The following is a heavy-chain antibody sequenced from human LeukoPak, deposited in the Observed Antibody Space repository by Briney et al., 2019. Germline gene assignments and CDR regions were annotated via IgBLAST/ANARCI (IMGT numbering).Heavy chain of an antibody. D-gene: IGHD6-6*01. J-gene: IGHJ4*02. CDR3: ARLLPASRHYFDY. CDR1: GLTVSSEY. Sequence: PGGSLRLSCAAYGLTVSSEYLAWVRQAPGKGLEWISVIYGAGATYYADSVEGRFTNSRDTYNNALYLQMNSLRVEDTAVYHCARLLPASRHYFDYWGRGTPVTVSS. V-gene: IGHV3-53*01. CDR2: IYGAGAT.